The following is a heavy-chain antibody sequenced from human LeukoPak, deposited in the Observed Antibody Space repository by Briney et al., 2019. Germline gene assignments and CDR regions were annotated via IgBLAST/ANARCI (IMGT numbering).Heavy chain of an antibody. V-gene: IGHV1-69*04. D-gene: IGHD1-26*01. CDR1: GGTFSSYA. J-gene: IGHJ4*02. CDR2: IIPILGIA. CDR3: ARKGATTGSDY. Sequence: SVKVSCKASGGTFSSYAISWVRQAPGQGLEWMGRIIPILGIANYAQKFQGRVTITADKSTSTAYMELSSLRSEDTAVYYCARKGATTGSDYWGQGTLVTVSS.